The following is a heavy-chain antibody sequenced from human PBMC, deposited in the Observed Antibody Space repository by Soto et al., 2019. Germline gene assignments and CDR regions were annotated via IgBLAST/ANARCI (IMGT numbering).Heavy chain of an antibody. CDR2: IYPGDSDT. CDR3: ARLPGVRGVFDGFNV. CDR1: GYSFAGYW. V-gene: IGHV5-51*01. D-gene: IGHD3-10*01. J-gene: IGHJ3*01. Sequence: PGESLKISCKGSGYSFAGYWIGWVRQMPGKGLDWMGVIYPGDSDTRYSPSFHGQVTISADKSSSTAYLQWSSRKASDTAMYFCARLPGVRGVFDGFNVWGQGTMVTVSS.